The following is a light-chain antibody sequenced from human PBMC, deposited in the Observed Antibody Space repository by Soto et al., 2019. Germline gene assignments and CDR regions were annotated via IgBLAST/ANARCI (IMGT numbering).Light chain of an antibody. V-gene: IGLV2-14*03. Sequence: QSVLTQPASVSGSPGQSITFSCTGTSSDVGSYDYVSWHQQHPGKALKLIIYDVNNRPSGVPSRFSGSKSGNTASLIISGLQTEDEADYYCCAYSTSGTHVFGTG. CDR1: SSDVGSYDY. J-gene: IGLJ1*01. CDR2: DVN. CDR3: CAYSTSGTHV.